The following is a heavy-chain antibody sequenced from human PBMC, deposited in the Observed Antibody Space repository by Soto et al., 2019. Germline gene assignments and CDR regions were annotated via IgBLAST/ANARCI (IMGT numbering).Heavy chain of an antibody. Sequence: QVQLQESGPGLVKPSETLSLTCTVSGGSISSYYCSWIRQPPGEGLEWIGYIYYSGSTNYNPSLKRRFPISVDTSKTHSSLNRSSVTAAATAVYPWATSSSGGWFDPWGQGPLVTVSS. J-gene: IGHJ5*02. CDR1: GGSISSYY. CDR3: ATSSSGGWFDP. D-gene: IGHD6-13*01. CDR2: IYYSGST. V-gene: IGHV4-59*08.